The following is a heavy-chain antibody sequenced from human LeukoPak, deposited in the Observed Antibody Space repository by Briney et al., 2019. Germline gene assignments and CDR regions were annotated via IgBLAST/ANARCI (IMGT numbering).Heavy chain of an antibody. V-gene: IGHV4-59*02. CDR1: GVSVNGYY. CDR2: IHYSGLT. J-gene: IGHJ4*02. Sequence: SETLSLTCTVSGVSVNGYYWNWIRQAPGKGLEWIWFIHYSGLTVYTPSLQSRVSMSVDTSRNQFSLDLSSVTAADTALYYCARDPPEDEWNSLDSWGQGILVTVSS. CDR3: ARDPPEDEWNSLDS. D-gene: IGHD1-7*01.